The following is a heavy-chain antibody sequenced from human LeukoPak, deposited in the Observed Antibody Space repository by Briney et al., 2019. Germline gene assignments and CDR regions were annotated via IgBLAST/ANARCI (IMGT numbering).Heavy chain of an antibody. CDR1: GGSFSGYY. D-gene: IGHD3-22*01. CDR2: INHSGST. CDR3: ARARSYYDSSGYYYWFYR. Sequence: SETLSLTCAVYGGSFSGYYWSWIRQPPGKGLEWIGEINHSGSTNYNPSLKSRVTISVDTSKNQFSLKLSSVTAADTAVYYCARARSYYDSSGYYYWFYRWGQGTLVTFSS. V-gene: IGHV4-34*01. J-gene: IGHJ5*02.